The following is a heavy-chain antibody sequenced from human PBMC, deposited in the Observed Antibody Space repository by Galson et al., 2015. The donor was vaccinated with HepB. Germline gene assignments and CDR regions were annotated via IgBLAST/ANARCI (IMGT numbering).Heavy chain of an antibody. CDR1: GDSIGRSSSY. J-gene: IGHJ3*02. Sequence: TLSLTCTVSGDSIGRSSSYWGWIRQPPGKGLEWIGSVLSSGSAYYKSSLRSRISVSLDTSKNQFSLSLSSVTAADTAVYYCARRTVLIIYNDAFDIWGQGTMVTVSS. D-gene: IGHD3-16*01. CDR3: ARRTVLIIYNDAFDI. CDR2: VLSSGSA. V-gene: IGHV4-39*07.